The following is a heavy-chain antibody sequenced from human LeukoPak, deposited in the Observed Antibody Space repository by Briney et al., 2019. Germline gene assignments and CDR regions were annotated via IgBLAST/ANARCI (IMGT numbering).Heavy chain of an antibody. CDR1: GFTFSSYS. CDR2: ISSSSSYI. CDR3: AGKYVKYYDSSGYSY. Sequence: GGSLRLSCAASGFTFSSYSMNWVRQAPGKGLEWVSSISSSSSYIYYADSVKGRFTISRDNAKNTLYLQMNSLRAEDTAVYYCAGKYVKYYDSSGYSYWGQGTLVTVSS. D-gene: IGHD3-22*01. V-gene: IGHV3-21*01. J-gene: IGHJ4*02.